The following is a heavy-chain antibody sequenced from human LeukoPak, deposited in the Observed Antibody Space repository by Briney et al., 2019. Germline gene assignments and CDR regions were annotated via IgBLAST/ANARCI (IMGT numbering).Heavy chain of an antibody. CDR1: GFTFSSYS. D-gene: IGHD6-13*01. CDR3: AKLGYSSSWDDFDY. CDR2: ISSSSSTI. V-gene: IGHV3-48*01. J-gene: IGHJ4*02. Sequence: GGSLRLSCAASGFTFSSYSMNWVRQAPGKGLEWVSYISSSSSTIYYADSVKGRFTISRDNAKNSLYLQMNSLRAEDTALYYCAKLGYSSSWDDFDYWGQGTLVTVSS.